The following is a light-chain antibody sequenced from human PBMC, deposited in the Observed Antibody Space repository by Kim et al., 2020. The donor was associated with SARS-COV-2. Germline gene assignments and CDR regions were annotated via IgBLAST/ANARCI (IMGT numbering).Light chain of an antibody. Sequence: GDRVTITCRASESFSTWLAWYKQTPGRVPKDQILNASNLEHGVPPRFSGRCSGTEFTFTISGLQPDYFATSDCQHYASNSPWTLGHGTKV. V-gene: IGKV1-5*03. CDR1: ESFSTW. CDR3: QHYASNSPWT. CDR2: NAS. J-gene: IGKJ1*01.